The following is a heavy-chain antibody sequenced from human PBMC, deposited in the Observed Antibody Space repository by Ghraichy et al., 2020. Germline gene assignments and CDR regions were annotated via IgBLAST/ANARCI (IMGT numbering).Heavy chain of an antibody. CDR3: ARDPSGHSFS. D-gene: IGHD5/OR15-5a*01. J-gene: IGHJ4*02. CDR2: ISPTGGYI. Sequence: GESLNISCAASGFDFSSFNMYWFRQAPGKGLEWVSSISPTGGYIYYADSVKGRFTLSRDNARNSLYLQMNSLRVEDTAVYYCARDPSGHSFSWGQGTQVTVSS. V-gene: IGHV3-21*01. CDR1: GFDFSSFN.